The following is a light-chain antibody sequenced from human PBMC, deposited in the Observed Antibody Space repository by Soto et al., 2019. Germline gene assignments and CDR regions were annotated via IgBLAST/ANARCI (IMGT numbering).Light chain of an antibody. V-gene: IGKV1-5*03. J-gene: IGKJ1*01. Sequence: DIQMTQSPSTLSASVGDRVTITCRASRSISSWLAWYQQKPGKAPKVLIYQASSLESGVPSRFSGTGSGTQFTLTISSLQPDDSATYYCQQYNSYSWTFGQGTTVEIK. CDR2: QAS. CDR1: RSISSW. CDR3: QQYNSYSWT.